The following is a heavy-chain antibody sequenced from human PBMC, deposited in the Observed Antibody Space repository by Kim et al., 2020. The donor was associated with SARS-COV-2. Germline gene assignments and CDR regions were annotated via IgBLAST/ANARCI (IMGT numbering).Heavy chain of an antibody. CDR3: ARSNRIAADY. J-gene: IGHJ4*02. D-gene: IGHD6-25*01. CDR2: ST. V-gene: IGHV1-46*01. Sequence: STSYAQKFQGRVTMTRDTSTSTVYMELSSLRSEDTAVYYCARSNRIAADYWGQGTLVTVSS.